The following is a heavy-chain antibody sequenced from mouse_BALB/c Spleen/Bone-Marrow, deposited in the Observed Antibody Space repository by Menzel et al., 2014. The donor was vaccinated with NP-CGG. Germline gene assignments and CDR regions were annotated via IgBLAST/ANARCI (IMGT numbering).Heavy chain of an antibody. Sequence: EVMLVESGGGLVQPGGSLKLSCAASGFDFSRYWLSWVRQAPGKGLEWIGEINPGSSTINYTPSLKDKLIISRDNSKNTHDLPMSKVRSEDTALNYCARLYDYDWHVYRGQGAQVSVSA. V-gene: IGHV4-1*02. CDR2: INPGSSTI. CDR1: GFDFSRYW. J-gene: IGHJ3*01. D-gene: IGHD2-4*01. CDR3: ARLYDYDWHVY.